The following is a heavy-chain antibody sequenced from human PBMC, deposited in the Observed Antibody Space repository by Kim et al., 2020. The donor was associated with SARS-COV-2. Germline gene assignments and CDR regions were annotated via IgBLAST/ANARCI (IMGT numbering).Heavy chain of an antibody. J-gene: IGHJ6*02. Sequence: SETLSLTCTVSGGSVSSGSYYWSWIRQPPGKGLEWIGYIYYSGSTNYNPSLKSRVTISVDTSKNQFSLKLSSVTAADTAVYYCAREGGPYYDILTGYYGRNYYYGMDVWGQGTTVTVSS. D-gene: IGHD3-9*01. CDR3: AREGGPYYDILTGYYGRNYYYGMDV. V-gene: IGHV4-61*01. CDR2: IYYSGST. CDR1: GGSVSSGSYY.